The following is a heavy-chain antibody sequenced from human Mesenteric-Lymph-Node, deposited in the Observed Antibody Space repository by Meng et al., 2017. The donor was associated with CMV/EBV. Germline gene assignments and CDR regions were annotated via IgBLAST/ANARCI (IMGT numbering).Heavy chain of an antibody. CDR2: IGTAGDT. CDR3: AREVRSGSGSSNWFDP. V-gene: IGHV3-13*01. D-gene: IGHD3-10*01. Sequence: GGSLRLSCAASGFSFNNYDMHWVRQATGKGLEWVSGIGTAGDTYYPGFVKGRFTISRENAKNSLYLQMNSLRVGDTAVYYCAREVRSGSGSSNWFDPWGQGTLVTVSS. CDR1: GFSFNNYD. J-gene: IGHJ5*02.